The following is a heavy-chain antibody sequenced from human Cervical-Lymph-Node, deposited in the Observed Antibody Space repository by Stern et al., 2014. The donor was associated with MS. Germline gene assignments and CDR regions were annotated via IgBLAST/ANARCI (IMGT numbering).Heavy chain of an antibody. CDR3: AKNNRRYRYYYGMDV. Sequence: QVQLVQSGAEVKKPGASVKVSCKASGYTFTSYDINWVRQATGQGLEWMGWMNPNSGNTGYAQKFQGRVTMTRNTSISTAYMDMSRRSSEDPAVYSGAKNNRRYRYYYGMDVWGQGTTVTVSS. D-gene: IGHD1-14*01. J-gene: IGHJ6*02. CDR1: GYTFTSYD. V-gene: IGHV1-8*01. CDR2: MNPNSGNT.